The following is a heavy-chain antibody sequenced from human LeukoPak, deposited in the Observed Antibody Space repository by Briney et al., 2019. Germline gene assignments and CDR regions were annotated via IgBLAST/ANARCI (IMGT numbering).Heavy chain of an antibody. V-gene: IGHV4-4*09. CDR1: GGSISSYY. CDR2: IYTSGST. J-gene: IGHJ4*02. CDR3: ATTRVGYYGGGY. D-gene: IGHD3-3*01. Sequence: SETLSLTCTVSGGSISSYYWSWIRQPPGKGLEWIGYIYTSGSTNYNPSLKSRVAISVDTSKNQFSLKLSSVTAADTAVYYCATTRVGYYGGGYWGQGTLVTVSS.